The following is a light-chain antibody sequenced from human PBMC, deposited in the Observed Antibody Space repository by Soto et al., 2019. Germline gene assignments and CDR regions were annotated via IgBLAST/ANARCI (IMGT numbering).Light chain of an antibody. V-gene: IGKV3-20*01. Sequence: EIVLTQSPGTLSLSPAERATLSCRASQSVSSSYLAWYQQKPGQAPRLLIYGASNRATGIPDRFSGSGSGTDFTLTISRLEPEDFAVYYCQQYGSSQITFGQGTRLEIK. J-gene: IGKJ5*01. CDR2: GAS. CDR3: QQYGSSQIT. CDR1: QSVSSSY.